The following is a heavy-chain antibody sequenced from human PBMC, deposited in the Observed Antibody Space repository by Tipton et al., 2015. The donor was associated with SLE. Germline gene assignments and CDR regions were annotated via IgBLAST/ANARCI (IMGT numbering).Heavy chain of an antibody. CDR2: INHSGST. J-gene: IGHJ4*02. Sequence: TLSLTCTLSGASISSSNWWSWIRQSPGKGLEWIGEINHSGSTNYNPSLKSRVTISVDTSKIQFSLKLSSVTAADTAVYFCARFDYSNWDDYWGQGTLVTVSS. CDR3: ARFDYSNWDDY. V-gene: IGHV4-4*01. CDR1: GASISSSNW. D-gene: IGHD4-11*01.